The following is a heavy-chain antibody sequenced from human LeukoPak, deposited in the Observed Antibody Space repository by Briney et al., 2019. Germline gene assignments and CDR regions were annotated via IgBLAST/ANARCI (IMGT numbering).Heavy chain of an antibody. CDR1: GGSISSYY. V-gene: IGHV4-59*12. CDR2: IYYSGST. CDR3: ARDAGVAYCGGDCFSGRNWFDP. Sequence: SETLSLTCTVSGGSISSYYWSWIRQPPGEGLEWGGYIYYSGSTNYNPSLKSRVTISVDTSKNQFSLKLSSVTAADTAVYYCARDAGVAYCGGDCFSGRNWFDPWGQGTLVTVSS. J-gene: IGHJ5*02. D-gene: IGHD2-21*02.